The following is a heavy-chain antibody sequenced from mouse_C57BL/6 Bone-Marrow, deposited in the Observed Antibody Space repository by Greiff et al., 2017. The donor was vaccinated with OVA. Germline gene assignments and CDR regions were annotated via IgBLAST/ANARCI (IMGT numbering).Heavy chain of an antibody. Sequence: VQLQQSGAELARPGASVKMSCKASGYTFTSYTMHWVKQRPGQGLEWIGYINPSSGYTKYNQKFKDKATLTADKSSSTAYMQLSSLTSEDSAVYYCARGNRQVRHFDYWGQGTTLTVSS. J-gene: IGHJ2*01. D-gene: IGHD3-2*02. CDR2: INPSSGYT. V-gene: IGHV1-4*01. CDR3: ARGNRQVRHFDY. CDR1: GYTFTSYT.